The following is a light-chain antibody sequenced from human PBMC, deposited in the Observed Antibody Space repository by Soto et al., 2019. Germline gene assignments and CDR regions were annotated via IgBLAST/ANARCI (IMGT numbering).Light chain of an antibody. V-gene: IGLV1-44*01. CDR3: PAWDDSLNGNG. CDR1: SSNIGSNT. CDR2: SNN. J-gene: IGLJ1*01. Sequence: QSVLTQPPSASGTPGQRVTISCSGSSSNIGSNTVNWYQQLPGTAPKLLIYSNNQRPSGVPDRFSGSKSGTSASLAISGLQSEDEDDYYCPAWDDSLNGNGFATATTVTVL.